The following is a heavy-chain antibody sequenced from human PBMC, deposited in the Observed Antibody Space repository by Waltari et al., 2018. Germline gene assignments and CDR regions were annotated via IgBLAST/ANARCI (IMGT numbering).Heavy chain of an antibody. V-gene: IGHV3-7*04. D-gene: IGHD3-10*01. Sequence: EVQLVESGGGLVQPGGSLRLSCAASGFTFSSYWMSWVRQAPGKGLEWLANLKQDVSEKYYVDSVKGRFTISRYNAKNSLYLQMNSLRAEDTAVYYCARGVRGQISAFDYWGQGTLVTVSS. CDR3: ARGVRGQISAFDY. CDR1: GFTFSSYW. CDR2: LKQDVSEK. J-gene: IGHJ4*02.